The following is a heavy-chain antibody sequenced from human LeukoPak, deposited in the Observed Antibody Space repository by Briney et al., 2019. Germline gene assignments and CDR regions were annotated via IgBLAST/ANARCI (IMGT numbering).Heavy chain of an antibody. J-gene: IGHJ6*02. CDR2: ISGSGGST. CDR1: GFTFSSYA. Sequence: GGSLRLSCGASGFTFSSYAMSWVRQAPGKGLEWVSAISGSGGSTYYADSVKGRFTISRDNSKNTLYLQMNSLRAEDTAVYYCANDYGNYEWDYYYGMDVWGQGTTVTVSS. V-gene: IGHV3-23*01. D-gene: IGHD4-11*01. CDR3: ANDYGNYEWDYYYGMDV.